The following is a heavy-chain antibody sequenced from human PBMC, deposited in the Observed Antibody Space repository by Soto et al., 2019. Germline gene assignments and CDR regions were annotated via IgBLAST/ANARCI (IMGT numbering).Heavy chain of an antibody. CDR2: ISGSGGST. CDR1: GFTFSSYA. J-gene: IGHJ4*02. V-gene: IGHV3-23*01. CDR3: AKVAYSSSWLLVSFADY. D-gene: IGHD6-13*01. Sequence: GGSLRLSCAASGFTFSSYAMSWVRQAPGKGLEWVSAISGSGGSTYYADSVKGRFTISRDNSKNTLYLQMNSLRAEDTAVYYCAKVAYSSSWLLVSFADYWGQGTLVTVSS.